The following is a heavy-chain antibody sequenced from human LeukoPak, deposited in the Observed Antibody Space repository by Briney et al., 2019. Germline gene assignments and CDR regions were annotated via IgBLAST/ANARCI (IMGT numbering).Heavy chain of an antibody. CDR1: GYTFTRYY. CDR3: AKNGDRGAYCSGGSCYPYFYYYMDV. V-gene: IGHV1-46*01. D-gene: IGHD2-15*01. Sequence: ASVKVSCKASGYTFTRYYMYWVRQAPGQGLEWMGIINPSGGSTSYAQKFQGRVTMTRDMSTSTVYMELSSLRSEDTAVYYCAKNGDRGAYCSGGSCYPYFYYYMDVWGKGTTVTISS. J-gene: IGHJ6*03. CDR2: INPSGGST.